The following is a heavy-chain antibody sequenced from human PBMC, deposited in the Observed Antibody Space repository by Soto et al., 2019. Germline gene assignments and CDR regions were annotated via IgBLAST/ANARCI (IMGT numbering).Heavy chain of an antibody. V-gene: IGHV1-18*01. D-gene: IGHD3-10*01. J-gene: IGHJ4*02. CDR3: ARPYYYGSGSYFPLDY. CDR1: GYTFTSYG. CDR2: ISAYNGST. Sequence: ASVKVSCKASGYTFTSYGISWVRQAPGQGLEWMGWISAYNGSTNYAQKLQGRVTMTTDTSTSTAYMELRSLRSDDTAVYYCARPYYYGSGSYFPLDYWGQGTLVTVSS.